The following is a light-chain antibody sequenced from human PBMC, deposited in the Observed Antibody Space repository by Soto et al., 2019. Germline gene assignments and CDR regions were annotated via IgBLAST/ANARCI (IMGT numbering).Light chain of an antibody. V-gene: IGKV3-11*01. CDR1: QSVSTS. CDR3: QVRDVWTT. CDR2: DAS. Sequence: IVLTQSPATLSLSPGERAALSCRASQSVSTSLAWYQHKPGQAPRLIIYDASKRAPGIPARFSGSGSGTDFTLTISSPEPEDFAVYYCQVRDVWTTIGQRTK. J-gene: IGKJ1*01.